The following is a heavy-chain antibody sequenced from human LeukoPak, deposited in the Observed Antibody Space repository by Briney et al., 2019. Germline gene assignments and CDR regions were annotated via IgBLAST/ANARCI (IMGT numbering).Heavy chain of an antibody. Sequence: TSQTLSLTCTVSGGSISSGYYWGWIRQHPGKGLEWIGYMYYSGTTYYNPSLKSQLTISIDTSKNQFSLKLSSVTAADTAVYYCARATVTIRSAKWYFDYWGQGTLVTVSS. J-gene: IGHJ4*02. CDR3: ARATVTIRSAKWYFDY. V-gene: IGHV4-31*01. CDR2: MYYSGTT. D-gene: IGHD4-17*01. CDR1: GGSISSGYY.